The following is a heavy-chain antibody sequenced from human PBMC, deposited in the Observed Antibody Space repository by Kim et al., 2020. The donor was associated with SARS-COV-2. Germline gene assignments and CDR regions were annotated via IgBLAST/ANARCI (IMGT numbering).Heavy chain of an antibody. D-gene: IGHD1-26*01. Sequence: SETLSLTCSVSGGSIRSYYWTWIRQPPGKRLEWIGYVYHTGNTNYNPSPRGRVTISLDTSKRQFSLTLTSVPPADTAVYYCASSGVGAVGWFDPWGQGTLVSVSS. V-gene: IGHV4-59*01. CDR3: ASSGVGAVGWFDP. CDR2: VYHTGNT. J-gene: IGHJ5*02. CDR1: GGSIRSYY.